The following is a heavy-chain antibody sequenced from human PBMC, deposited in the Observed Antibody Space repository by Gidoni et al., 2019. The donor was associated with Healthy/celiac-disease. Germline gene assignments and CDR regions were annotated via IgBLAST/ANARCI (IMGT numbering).Heavy chain of an antibody. J-gene: IGHJ4*02. CDR3: ARGFEYSSSSMDY. CDR1: GFTFSSYE. CDR2: ISSSGSTI. V-gene: IGHV3-48*03. Sequence: EVQLVESGGGLVQPGGSLRLSCSASGFTFSSYEMNWVRQAPGKGLEWVSDISSSGSTIYYADSVKGRFTISRDNAKNSLYLQMNSLRAEDTAVYYCARGFEYSSSSMDYWGQGTLVTVSS. D-gene: IGHD6-6*01.